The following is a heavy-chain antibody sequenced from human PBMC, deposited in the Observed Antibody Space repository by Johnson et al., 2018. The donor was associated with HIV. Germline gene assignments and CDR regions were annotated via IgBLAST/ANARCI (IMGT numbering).Heavy chain of an antibody. CDR1: GFTFSDYY. CDR3: ARDQDWGYYDSTAFDI. Sequence: QVQLVESGGVVVQPGGSLRLSCAASGFTFSDYYMSWIRQAPGKGLEWVSYISSSGSTIYYADSVKGRFTISRDNAKNSLYLQMSSLRAEDTAVYHCARDQDWGYYDSTAFDIWGQGTMVTVSS. V-gene: IGHV3-11*04. J-gene: IGHJ3*02. D-gene: IGHD3-22*01. CDR2: ISSSGSTI.